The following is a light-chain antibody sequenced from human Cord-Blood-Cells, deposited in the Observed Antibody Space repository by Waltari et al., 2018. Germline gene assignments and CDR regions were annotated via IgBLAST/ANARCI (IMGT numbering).Light chain of an antibody. CDR2: GNS. Sequence: QSVLPQPPSVSGAPGQRVTTSCPRLSPNIGAGYDVHWYQQVPGTAPKLHIYGNSNRPAGVPDRFSGSKSGTSASLAITGLQAEDEADYYCQSYDSSLSGVVFGGGTKLTVL. CDR1: SPNIGAGYD. CDR3: QSYDSSLSGVV. J-gene: IGLJ2*01. V-gene: IGLV1-40*01.